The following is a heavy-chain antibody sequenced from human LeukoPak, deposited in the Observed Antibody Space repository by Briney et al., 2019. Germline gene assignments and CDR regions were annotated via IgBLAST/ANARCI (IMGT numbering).Heavy chain of an antibody. D-gene: IGHD2-15*01. CDR2: IIPIFGTA. CDR3: ASSPPYCSGGSCYLFDY. Sequence: SVKVSCKASGGTFSSYAISWVRQAPGQGLEWMGGIIPIFGTANYAQKFQGRVTITADESTGTAYMELSSLRSEDTAVYYCASSPPYCSGGSCYLFDYWGQGTLVTVSS. J-gene: IGHJ4*02. CDR1: GGTFSSYA. V-gene: IGHV1-69*13.